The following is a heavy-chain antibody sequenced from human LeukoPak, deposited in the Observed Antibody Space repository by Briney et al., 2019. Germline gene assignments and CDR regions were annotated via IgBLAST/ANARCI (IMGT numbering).Heavy chain of an antibody. V-gene: IGHV5-10-1*01. Sequence: GASLQISCKGSGSIFTSYWISWVRPLPGKGLEWMGRIDPSDSYTNYSPSFQGHVTISADKSISTAYLQWSSLKASDTAMYYCARDTFGGIVAIDYWGQGTLVTVSS. CDR1: GSIFTSYW. CDR3: ARDTFGGIVAIDY. D-gene: IGHD5-12*01. CDR2: IDPSDSYT. J-gene: IGHJ4*02.